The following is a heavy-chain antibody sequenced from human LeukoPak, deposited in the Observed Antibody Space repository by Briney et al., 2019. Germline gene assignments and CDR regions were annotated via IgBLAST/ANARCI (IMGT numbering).Heavy chain of an antibody. J-gene: IGHJ6*02. V-gene: IGHV4-61*05. Sequence: SETLSLTCTVSGGSISSSSYYWSWIRQPPGKGLEWIGYIYYSGSTNYNPSLKSRVTISVDTSKNQFSLKLSSVTAADTAVYYCARHLYPSTRYFDWLPNYYYGMDVWGQGTTVTVSS. CDR3: ARHLYPSTRYFDWLPNYYYGMDV. CDR1: GGSISSSSYY. D-gene: IGHD3-9*01. CDR2: IYYSGST.